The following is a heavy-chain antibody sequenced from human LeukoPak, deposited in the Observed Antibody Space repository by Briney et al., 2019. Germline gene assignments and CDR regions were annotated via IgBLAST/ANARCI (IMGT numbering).Heavy chain of an antibody. Sequence: SETLSLTCTVSGGSISSYHWSWIRQPAGKGLEWIGRVYTSGSTNYNPSLKSRVTISVDTSKNQFSLKLSSVTAADTAVYYCARRGWNDELDYWGQGTLVTVSS. CDR1: GGSISSYH. CDR2: VYTSGST. D-gene: IGHD1-1*01. J-gene: IGHJ4*02. CDR3: ARRGWNDELDY. V-gene: IGHV4-4*07.